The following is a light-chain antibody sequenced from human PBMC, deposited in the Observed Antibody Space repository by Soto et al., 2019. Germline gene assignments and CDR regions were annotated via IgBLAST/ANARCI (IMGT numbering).Light chain of an antibody. J-gene: IGLJ1*01. V-gene: IGLV2-11*01. Sequence: QSALTQPRSVSGSPGQSVTISCTGTSSDVGGYNYVSWYQQQPGKAPKLIIYDVSKRPSGVPARCFGGKSCNTASPPIFGGQADEEDADYCCADAGSNTIYVFGTGTKLTVL. CDR2: DVS. CDR1: SSDVGGYNY. CDR3: CADAGSNTIYV.